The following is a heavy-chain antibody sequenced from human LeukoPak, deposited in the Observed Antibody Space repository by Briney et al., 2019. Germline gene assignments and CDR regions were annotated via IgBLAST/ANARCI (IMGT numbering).Heavy chain of an antibody. CDR2: ISGSGGST. CDR3: ASGVITMVRGVILRYFDY. CDR1: GFTFSSYA. J-gene: IGHJ4*02. D-gene: IGHD3-10*01. V-gene: IGHV3-23*01. Sequence: PGGSLRLSCAASGFTFSSYAMSWVRQAPGKGLEWVSAISGSGGSTYYADSVKGRFTISRDNSKNTLYLQMNSLRSEDTAVYYCASGVITMVRGVILRYFDYWGQGTLVTVSS.